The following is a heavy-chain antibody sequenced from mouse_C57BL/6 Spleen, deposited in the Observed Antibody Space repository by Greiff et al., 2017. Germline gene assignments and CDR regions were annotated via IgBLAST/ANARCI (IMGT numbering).Heavy chain of an antibody. CDR2: IDPSDSYT. D-gene: IGHD4-1*01. J-gene: IGHJ4*01. CDR1: GYTFTSYW. V-gene: IGHV1-59*01. Sequence: QVQLQQPGAELVRPGTSVKLSCKASGYTFTSYWMHWVKQRPGQGLEWIGVIDPSDSYTNYNQKFKGKATLTVDTSSSTAYMQLSSLASEDSAVYYFSLGRGYAMDYWGQGTSVPVSS. CDR3: SLGRGYAMDY.